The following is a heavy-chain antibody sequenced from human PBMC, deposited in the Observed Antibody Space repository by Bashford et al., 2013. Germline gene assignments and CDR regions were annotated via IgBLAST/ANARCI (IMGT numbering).Heavy chain of an antibody. V-gene: IGHV4-59*01. CDR3: ARGRIVVVVAATNGPFDY. D-gene: IGHD2-15*01. Sequence: SETLSLTCTVSGGSINSYYWSWIRQPPGKGLEWIGNIYNSGSTNYNPSLKSRVTISLDTSKNQFSLKLSSVTAADTAVYYCARGRIVVVVAATNGPFDYWGQGTLVTVSS. CDR1: GGSINSYY. CDR2: IYNSGST. J-gene: IGHJ4*02.